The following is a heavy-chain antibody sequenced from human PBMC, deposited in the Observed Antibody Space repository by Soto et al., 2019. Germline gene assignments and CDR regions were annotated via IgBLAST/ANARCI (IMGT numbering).Heavy chain of an antibody. V-gene: IGHV3-33*01. CDR1: GFTFRNDG. J-gene: IGHJ4*02. Sequence: QVQLVESGGGVVQPGGSLRLSCEASGFTFRNDGFHWVRRAPGKGLEWVAVIYYDGSGSDYEDSVKGRFTLSRDISTNTLFLQMNSLRAEDTAVYYCVRDDCSGGSCYGGYWGRGTLVTVSS. D-gene: IGHD2-15*01. CDR3: VRDDCSGGSCYGGY. CDR2: IYYDGSGS.